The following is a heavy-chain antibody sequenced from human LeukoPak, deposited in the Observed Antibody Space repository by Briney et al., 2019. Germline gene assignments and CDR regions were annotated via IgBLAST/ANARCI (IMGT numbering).Heavy chain of an antibody. CDR1: GGSISSGGYP. V-gene: IGHV4-30-2*01. CDR2: IYHSGST. J-gene: IGHJ4*02. CDR3: ARAEGDYYNSSYYFDY. D-gene: IGHD3-22*01. Sequence: SETLSLTCAVSGGSISSGGYPWSWIRQPPGKGLEWIGYIYHSGSTYYNPSLKSRVTISVDRSKNQFSLKLSSVTAADMAVYYCARAEGDYYNSSYYFDYWGQGTLVTVSS.